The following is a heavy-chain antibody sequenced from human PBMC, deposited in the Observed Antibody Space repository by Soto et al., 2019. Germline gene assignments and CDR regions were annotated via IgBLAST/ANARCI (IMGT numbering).Heavy chain of an antibody. CDR2: IYYSGST. CDR1: GGSISSGGYY. CDR3: ARDRYGDYVLDY. Sequence: PSETLSLTCTVSGGSISSGGYYWSWIRQHPGKGLEWIGYIYYSGSTYYNPSLKSRVTISVDTSKNQFSLKLSSVTAADTAVYYCARDRYGDYVLDYWGQGTLVTVSS. J-gene: IGHJ4*02. D-gene: IGHD4-17*01. V-gene: IGHV4-31*03.